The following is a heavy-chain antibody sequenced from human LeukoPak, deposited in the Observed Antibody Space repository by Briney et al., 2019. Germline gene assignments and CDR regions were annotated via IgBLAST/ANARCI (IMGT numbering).Heavy chain of an antibody. CDR1: GGSISSGGYY. V-gene: IGHV4-31*03. D-gene: IGHD3-22*01. CDR3: ARAGLYYYDSSGYSHLPYYFDY. Sequence: SETLSLTCTVSGGSISSGGYYWSWIRQHPGTGLEWIGYIYYSGSTYYNPSLKSRVTISVDTSKNQFSLKLSSVTAADTAVYYCARAGLYYYDSSGYSHLPYYFDYWGQGTLDTVSS. CDR2: IYYSGST. J-gene: IGHJ4*02.